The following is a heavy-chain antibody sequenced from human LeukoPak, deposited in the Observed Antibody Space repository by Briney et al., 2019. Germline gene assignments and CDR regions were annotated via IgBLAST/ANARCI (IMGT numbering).Heavy chain of an antibody. CDR2: IYTSGST. Sequence: SSETLSLTCTVSGGSISSYYWSWIRQPAGKGLEWIGRIYTSGSTNYNPSLESRVTMSVDTSKNQFSLKLSSVTAADTAVYYCARELVGATTHWYFDLWGRGTLVTVSS. CDR3: ARELVGATTHWYFDL. D-gene: IGHD1-26*01. CDR1: GGSISSYY. V-gene: IGHV4-4*07. J-gene: IGHJ2*01.